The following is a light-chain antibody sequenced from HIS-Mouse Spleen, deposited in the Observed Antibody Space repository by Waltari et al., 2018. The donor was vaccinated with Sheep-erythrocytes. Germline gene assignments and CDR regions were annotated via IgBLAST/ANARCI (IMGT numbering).Light chain of an antibody. Sequence: QSALTQPRSVSGSPGQSVTISCTGPSSDVGGYNYVSWYQQHPGKAPKLMIYEVSKRPSGVPDRFSGSKSGNTASLTISGLQAEDEADYYCCSYAGSYNHVFATGTKVTVL. CDR1: SSDVGGYNY. V-gene: IGLV2-11*01. CDR3: CSYAGSYNHV. J-gene: IGLJ1*01. CDR2: EVS.